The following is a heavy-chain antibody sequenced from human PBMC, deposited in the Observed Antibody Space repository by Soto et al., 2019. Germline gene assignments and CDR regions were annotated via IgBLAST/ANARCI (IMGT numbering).Heavy chain of an antibody. V-gene: IGHV1-69*14. CDR1: GGTFSSYA. CDR3: VRVVAIPGYPDN. D-gene: IGHD5-12*01. J-gene: IGHJ4*02. CDR2: IVPIVDTS. Sequence: QVQLVQSGAEVRQPASSVKVSCKTSGGTFSSYAISWVRQAPGQGLEWMGGIVPIVDTSTYAQKFQGRVTITGDKFTSTVYMELSGLRSDDTAVYYCVRVVAIPGYPDNWGQGTLVTVSS.